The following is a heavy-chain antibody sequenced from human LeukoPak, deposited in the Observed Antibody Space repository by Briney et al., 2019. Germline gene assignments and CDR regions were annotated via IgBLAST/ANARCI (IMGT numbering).Heavy chain of an antibody. D-gene: IGHD2-21*02. J-gene: IGHJ4*02. Sequence: ASVKVSCKASGYTFTGYYMHWVRQAPGQGLEWMGWINPNSGGTNYAQKFQGRVTMTRDTSISTAYMELSRLRSDDTAVYYCARAIAVVTAIRGYYFDYWGQGTLVTVSS. CDR1: GYTFTGYY. V-gene: IGHV1-2*02. CDR3: ARAIAVVTAIRGYYFDY. CDR2: INPNSGGT.